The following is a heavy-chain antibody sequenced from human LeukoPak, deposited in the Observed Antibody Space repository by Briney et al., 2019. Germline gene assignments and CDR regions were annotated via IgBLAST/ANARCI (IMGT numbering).Heavy chain of an antibody. D-gene: IGHD1-26*01. CDR3: ARDLPSLVGANGPELIDY. CDR2: IIPILGIA. V-gene: IGHV1-69*04. Sequence: GASVNVSCKASGGTFSSYAISWVRQAPGQGLEWMGRIIPILGIANYAQKFQGRVTITADKSTSTAYMELSSLRSEDTAVYYCARDLPSLVGANGPELIDYWGQGTLVTVSS. J-gene: IGHJ4*02. CDR1: GGTFSSYA.